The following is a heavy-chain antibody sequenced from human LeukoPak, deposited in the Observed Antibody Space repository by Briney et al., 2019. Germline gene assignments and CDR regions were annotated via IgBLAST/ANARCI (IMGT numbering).Heavy chain of an antibody. CDR3: ARDTAMVQDAFDI. D-gene: IGHD5-18*01. CDR1: AGSISGYY. Sequence: SETLSLTRTVSAGSISGYYWTWIRQPPGKALEWLGYIYYSGTTKYNPSLKSRVTISVDTSKNQFSLKLSSMTAADTAVYYCARDTAMVQDAFDIWGQGTMVTVSS. V-gene: IGHV4-59*01. CDR2: IYYSGTT. J-gene: IGHJ3*02.